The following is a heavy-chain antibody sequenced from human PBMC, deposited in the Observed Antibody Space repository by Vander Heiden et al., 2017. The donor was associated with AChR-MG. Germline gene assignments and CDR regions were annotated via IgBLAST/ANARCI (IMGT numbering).Heavy chain of an antibody. J-gene: IGHJ4*02. V-gene: IGHV3-30*18. D-gene: IGHD2-8*02. CDR2: ISYDGSNK. Sequence: QVQLVESGGGVVQPGRSLRLSCAAPGFTFSSYGMHWVRQAPGKGLEWVAVISYDGSNKYYADSVKGRFTISRDNSKNTLYLQMNSLRAEDTAVYYCAKGVSTGGSYLDYWGQGTLVTVSS. CDR3: AKGVSTGGSYLDY. CDR1: GFTFSSYG.